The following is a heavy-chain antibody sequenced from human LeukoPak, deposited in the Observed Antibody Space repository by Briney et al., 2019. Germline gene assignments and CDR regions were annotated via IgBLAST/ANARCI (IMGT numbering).Heavy chain of an antibody. J-gene: IGHJ4*02. CDR3: ARVPGKAYYYDSSGYWPFDY. V-gene: IGHV1-2*02. D-gene: IGHD3-22*01. Sequence: ASVKVSCKASGYTFTSYYMHWVRQAPGQGLEWMGWINPNSGGTNYAQKFQGRVTMTRDTSISTAYMELSRLRSDDTAVYYCARVPGKAYYYDSSGYWPFDYWGQGTLVTVSS. CDR1: GYTFTSYY. CDR2: INPNSGGT.